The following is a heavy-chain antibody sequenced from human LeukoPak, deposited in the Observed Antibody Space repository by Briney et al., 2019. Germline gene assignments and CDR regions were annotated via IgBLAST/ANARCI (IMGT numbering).Heavy chain of an antibody. D-gene: IGHD2-15*01. CDR2: ISYDGSNK. J-gene: IGHJ4*02. Sequence: GRSLRLSCAASGFTFSSYAMHWVRQAPGKGLEWVAVISYDGSNKYYADSVKGRFTISRDNSKNTLYLQMNSLRAEDTAVYYCARDHRSRGFDYWGQGTLVTVSS. CDR1: GFTFSSYA. V-gene: IGHV3-30-3*01. CDR3: ARDHRSRGFDY.